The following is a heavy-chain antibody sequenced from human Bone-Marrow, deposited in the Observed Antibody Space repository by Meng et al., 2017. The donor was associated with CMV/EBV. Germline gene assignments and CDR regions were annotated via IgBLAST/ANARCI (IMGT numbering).Heavy chain of an antibody. CDR1: RIKFSRYT. V-gene: IGHV3-33*06. Sequence: WAASRIKFSRYTTHWVRQAPGKGLEWVAIIWNDGHNKYYADSVKGRFTISRDSSKSTLYLEMNSLRAEDTAVYYCAKGEGYNYGYLTYWGQGTLVTVSS. CDR2: IWNDGHNK. D-gene: IGHD5-18*01. CDR3: AKGEGYNYGYLTY. J-gene: IGHJ4*02.